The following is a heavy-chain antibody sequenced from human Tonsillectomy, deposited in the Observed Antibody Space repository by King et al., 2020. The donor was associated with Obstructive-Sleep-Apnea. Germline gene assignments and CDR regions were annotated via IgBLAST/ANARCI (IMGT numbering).Heavy chain of an antibody. V-gene: IGHV4-39*07. D-gene: IGHD3-3*01. J-gene: IGHJ5*02. CDR3: ARETRPPLRFLAWLPYSNWFDP. CDR2: IYYSGST. Sequence: QLQESGPGLVKPSETLSLTCTVSGGSISSSSYYWGWIRQPPGKGLEWIGSIYYSGSTYYNPSLKSRVTISVDTSKNQFSLKLSSVTAADTAVYYCARETRPPLRFLAWLPYSNWFDPWGQGTLVTVSS. CDR1: GGSISSSSYY.